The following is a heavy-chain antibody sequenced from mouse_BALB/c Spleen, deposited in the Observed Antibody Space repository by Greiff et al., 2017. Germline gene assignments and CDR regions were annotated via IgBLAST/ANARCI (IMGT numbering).Heavy chain of an antibody. CDR3: ARCYYGNPFDY. Sequence: EVKLKESGPSLVKPSQTLSLTCSVTGDSITSGYWNWIRKFPGNKLEYMGYISYSGSTYYYPSLKSRISITRDTSKNQYYLQLNSVTTEDTATYYCARCYYGNPFDYWGQGTTLTVSS. V-gene: IGHV3-8*02. CDR1: GDSITSGY. D-gene: IGHD2-1*01. J-gene: IGHJ2*01. CDR2: ISYSGST.